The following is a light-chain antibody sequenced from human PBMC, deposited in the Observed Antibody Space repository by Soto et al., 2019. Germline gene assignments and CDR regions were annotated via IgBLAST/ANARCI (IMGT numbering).Light chain of an antibody. CDR3: QREKNWPPDQT. Sequence: EIVMTQSPATLSVSPGDRATLSCRASQSVSSNLAWYQQKPGQAPRLLFYGASTRATGIPARFSGSGSGTGMTFTNTSLTSEDFAISFWQREKNWPPDQTFGQGTKVDIK. J-gene: IGKJ1*01. CDR1: QSVSSN. CDR2: GAS. V-gene: IGKV3-15*01.